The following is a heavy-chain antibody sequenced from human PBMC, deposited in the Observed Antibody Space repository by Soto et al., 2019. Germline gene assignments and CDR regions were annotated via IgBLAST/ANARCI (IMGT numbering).Heavy chain of an antibody. D-gene: IGHD3-10*01. Sequence: ASVKVSCKASGFNFAGYFLHWVRQAPGQGLEWMGWINPNSGATKDAQKFQGRVTMTWDTSISSAYIELVSPRFDDAAVYYCARAVRGSSQEFDNWGQGTRVTVS. J-gene: IGHJ4*02. CDR2: INPNSGAT. V-gene: IGHV1-2*02. CDR3: ARAVRGSSQEFDN. CDR1: GFNFAGYF.